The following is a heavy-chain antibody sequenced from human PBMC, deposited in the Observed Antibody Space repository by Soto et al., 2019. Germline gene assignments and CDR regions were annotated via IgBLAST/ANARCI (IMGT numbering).Heavy chain of an antibody. CDR1: GGTFNTYA. D-gene: IGHD3-10*01. J-gene: IGHJ4*02. V-gene: IGHV1-69*19. Sequence: QVQLVQSGAEMKKPGSSVKVSCQSSGGTFNTYAMNWVRQAPGQGPEWMGDISPMFGAANYAPKFQGRVTITADEPTGISYLQLSSLTSEDTALYFCARAGQVPPPAFVYWGQGTLVTVSS. CDR2: ISPMFGAA. CDR3: ARAGQVPPPAFVY.